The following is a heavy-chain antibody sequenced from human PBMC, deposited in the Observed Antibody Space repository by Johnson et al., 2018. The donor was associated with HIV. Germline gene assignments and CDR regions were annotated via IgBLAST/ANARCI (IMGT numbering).Heavy chain of an antibody. D-gene: IGHD3-10*01. CDR3: ARGVRGVIID. J-gene: IGHJ3*01. CDR1: GFTFSNAW. CDR2: IYSGGST. Sequence: VQLVESGGGLVTPGGSLRLSCAASGFTFSNAWMSWVRQAPGKGLEWVSVIYSGGSTYYADSVKGRFTISRDSSKNTVYLQMNNLRAEDTAVYNCARGVRGVIIDWGQGTMVAVSS. V-gene: IGHV3-66*01.